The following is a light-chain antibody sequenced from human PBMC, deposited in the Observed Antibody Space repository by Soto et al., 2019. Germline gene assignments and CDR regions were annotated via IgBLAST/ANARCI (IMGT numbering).Light chain of an antibody. Sequence: ILMTQSPATLSVSPGERATLSCRASQSVSNNLAWYQQKPGQAPRLLIYDASTKATGIPARFSGSGSGTESNLSNSGLQSEDFAFYYCQRYNSSPPWTFAQGTKVEIK. V-gene: IGKV3-15*01. CDR1: QSVSNN. CDR2: DAS. CDR3: QRYNSSPPWT. J-gene: IGKJ1*01.